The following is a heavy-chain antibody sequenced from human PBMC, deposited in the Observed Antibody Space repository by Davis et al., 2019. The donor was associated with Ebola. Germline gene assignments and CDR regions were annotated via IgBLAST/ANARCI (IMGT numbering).Heavy chain of an antibody. J-gene: IGHJ4*02. CDR1: GGSISSYY. V-gene: IGHV4-34*01. CDR3: ARENGIAVAGTYFYFDY. CDR2: INHSGST. D-gene: IGHD6-19*01. Sequence: SETLSLTCTVSGGSISSYYWSWIRQPPGKGLEWIGEINHSGSTNYNPSLKSRVTISVDTSKNQFSLKLSSVTAADTAVYYCARENGIAVAGTYFYFDYWGQGTLVTVSS.